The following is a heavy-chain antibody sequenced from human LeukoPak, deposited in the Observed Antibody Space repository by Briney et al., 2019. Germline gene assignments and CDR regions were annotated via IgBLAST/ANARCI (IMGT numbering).Heavy chain of an antibody. J-gene: IGHJ4*02. V-gene: IGHV3-21*01. CDR1: GFTFSSYS. Sequence: GGSLRLSCAASGFTFSSYSMNWVRQAPGKGLEWVSSISSSSSYIYYADSVKGRFTISRDNAKSSLYLQMNSLRAEDTAVYYCARDNLWFRELYYFDYWGQGTLVTVSS. CDR3: ARDNLWFRELYYFDY. CDR2: ISSSSSYI. D-gene: IGHD3-10*01.